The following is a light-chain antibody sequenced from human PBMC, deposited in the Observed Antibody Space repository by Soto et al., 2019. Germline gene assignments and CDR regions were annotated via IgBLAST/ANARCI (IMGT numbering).Light chain of an antibody. Sequence: QSVLTQPPSVSAAPGQKVTISCSGSSSNIGTNYVSWYQQLPGTAPKLLIYDNNKRPSGIPDRLSGSKSGTSATLGITGLQTEDEADYYCGTCDSSLSAGVFGGGTKVTVL. CDR2: DNN. J-gene: IGLJ2*01. V-gene: IGLV1-51*01. CDR3: GTCDSSLSAGV. CDR1: SSNIGTNY.